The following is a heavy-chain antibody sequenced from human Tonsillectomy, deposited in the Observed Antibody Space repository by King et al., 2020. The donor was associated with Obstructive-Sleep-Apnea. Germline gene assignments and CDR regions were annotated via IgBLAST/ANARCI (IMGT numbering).Heavy chain of an antibody. Sequence: VQLVESGGGLVQPGGSLRLSCAASGFTFSSYAMSWVRQAPGKGLELVSGISGSGGSTYYADSVKGRLPISRDNSKNTLSLQMNRLGAEDTAVYYCAKESGSSSWYYFDHWGQGTLVTVSS. CDR1: GFTFSSYA. V-gene: IGHV3-23*04. CDR2: ISGSGGST. J-gene: IGHJ4*02. CDR3: AKESGSSSWYYFDH. D-gene: IGHD6-13*01.